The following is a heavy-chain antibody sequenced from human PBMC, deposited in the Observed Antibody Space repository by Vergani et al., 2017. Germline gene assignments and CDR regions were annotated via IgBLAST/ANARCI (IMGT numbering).Heavy chain of an antibody. CDR3: AKHPRIVVVPAAIIPTIDV. V-gene: IGHV3-23*03. Sequence: EVQLLESGGGLVQPGGSLRLSCAASGFTFSSYAMSWVRQAPGKGLEWVSVIYSGGSSTYYADSVKGRFTISRDNSKNTLYLQMNSLRAEDTAVYYCAKHPRIVVVPAAIIPTIDVWGKGTTVTVSS. CDR2: IYSGGSST. D-gene: IGHD2-2*02. J-gene: IGHJ6*03. CDR1: GFTFSSYA.